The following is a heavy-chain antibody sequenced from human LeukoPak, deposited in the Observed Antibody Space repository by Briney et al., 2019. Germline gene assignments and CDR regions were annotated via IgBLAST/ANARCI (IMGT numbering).Heavy chain of an antibody. Sequence: PSETLSLTCTVSGGSISSSSDYWGWIRQPPGKGLEWIGSIYHSGSTYYNPSLKSRVTISVDTSKNQFSLKLSSVTAADTAVYYCARQGRRSSSVSFDYWGQGTLVTVSS. CDR1: GGSISSSSDY. J-gene: IGHJ4*02. D-gene: IGHD6-6*01. CDR2: IYHSGST. CDR3: ARQGRRSSSVSFDY. V-gene: IGHV4-39*01.